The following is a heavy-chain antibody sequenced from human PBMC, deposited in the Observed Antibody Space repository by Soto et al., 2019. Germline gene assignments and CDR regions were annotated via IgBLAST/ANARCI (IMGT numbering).Heavy chain of an antibody. D-gene: IGHD6-13*01. J-gene: IGHJ4*02. Sequence: GGSLRLSCTASGFTFSSYDMHWVRHVKGKGLEWVSAINIAGETFTPDSLKGRFTISRENAKNSLYLEMNSLRAEDTAVYYCARERDSYSDPWQDLNYWGRGTLVTVSS. V-gene: IGHV3-13*01. CDR2: INIAGET. CDR1: GFTFSSYD. CDR3: ARERDSYSDPWQDLNY.